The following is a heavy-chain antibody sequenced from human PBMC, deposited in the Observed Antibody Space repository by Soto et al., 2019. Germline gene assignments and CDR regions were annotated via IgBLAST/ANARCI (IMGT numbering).Heavy chain of an antibody. D-gene: IGHD3-3*01. V-gene: IGHV3-23*01. CDR1: GFTFSSYA. CDR3: AKDLVLYYDFWSGINWFVP. Sequence: GGSLRLSCAASGFTFSSYAMSWVRQAPGKGLEWVSAISGSGGSTYYADSVKGRFTISRDNSKNTLYLQMNSLRAEDTAVYYCAKDLVLYYDFWSGINWFVPWGQGTLVTVSS. J-gene: IGHJ5*02. CDR2: ISGSGGST.